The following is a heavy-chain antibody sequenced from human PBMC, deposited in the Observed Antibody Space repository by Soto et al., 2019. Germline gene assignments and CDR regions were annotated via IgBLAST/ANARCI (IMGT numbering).Heavy chain of an antibody. CDR2: INHSGST. D-gene: IGHD4-17*01. J-gene: IGHJ4*02. CDR3: ARDYGDYSFFFDY. CDR1: GGSFSGYY. Sequence: SETLSLTCAVYGGSFSGYYCSWIRQPPGKGLEWIGEINHSGSTNYNPSLESRATISVDHSKNQFSLTLRSVTAADTAVYYCARDYGDYSFFFDYRGQGALVTVSS. V-gene: IGHV4-34*01.